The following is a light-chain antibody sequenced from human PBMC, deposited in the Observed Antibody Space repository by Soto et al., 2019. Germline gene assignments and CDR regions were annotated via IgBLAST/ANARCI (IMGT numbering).Light chain of an antibody. CDR3: KSYAGSNTDV. V-gene: IGLV2-8*01. Sequence: QSVLTQPPSASGSPGQSVTISCTGTKNDIGVYDFVSWYPHHPGKAPRLIIYEVVQRPSGVPDRFSGSNSGNTASLTVSGLQAADEADYFCKSYAGSNTDVFGSGTKVTVL. CDR2: EVV. CDR1: KNDIGVYDF. J-gene: IGLJ1*01.